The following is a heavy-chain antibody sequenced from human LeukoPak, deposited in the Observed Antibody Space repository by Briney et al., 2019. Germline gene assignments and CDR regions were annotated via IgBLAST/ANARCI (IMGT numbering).Heavy chain of an antibody. CDR1: GYSFTSHW. J-gene: IGHJ6*03. D-gene: IGHD3-22*01. V-gene: IGHV5-51*01. CDR2: IYPRDSNT. CDR3: ARLPNYYDSSGYSLYYYYYYMDV. Sequence: GESLKISCKGSGYGSGYSFTSHWIAWVRQMPGKGLEWMGIIYPRDSNTIYSPSFQGQVTISADKSISTAYLQWSSLKASDTAMYYCARLPNYYDSSGYSLYYYYYYMDVWGKGTTVTVSS.